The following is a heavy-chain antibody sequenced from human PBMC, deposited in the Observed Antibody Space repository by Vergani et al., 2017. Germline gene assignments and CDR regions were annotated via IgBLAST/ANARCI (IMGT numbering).Heavy chain of an antibody. CDR3: ARDSLDILTGYYQGYLDY. Sequence: QVQLVQSGAEVKKPGASVKVSCKASGYTFTSYYMHWVRQAPGQGLEWMGIINPSGGSTSYAQKFQGRVTMTRDTSTSTVYMELSSLRSEDTAVYYCARDSLDILTGYYQGYLDYWGQGTLVTVSS. V-gene: IGHV1-46*01. D-gene: IGHD3-9*01. CDR2: INPSGGST. J-gene: IGHJ4*02. CDR1: GYTFTSYY.